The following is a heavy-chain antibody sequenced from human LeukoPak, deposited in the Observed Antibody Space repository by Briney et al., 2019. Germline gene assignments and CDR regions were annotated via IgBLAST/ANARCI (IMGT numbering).Heavy chain of an antibody. Sequence: SVQVSCKASGGTFSSYAISWLRQAPGQGLEWMGGIIPIFGTANYAQKFQGRVTITADKSTSTAYMELSSLRSEDTAVYYCARAAGYCSSTGCYGGYAFDIWGQGTMVTVSS. CDR1: GGTFSSYA. J-gene: IGHJ3*02. CDR2: IIPIFGTA. D-gene: IGHD2-2*01. CDR3: ARAAGYCSSTGCYGGYAFDI. V-gene: IGHV1-69*06.